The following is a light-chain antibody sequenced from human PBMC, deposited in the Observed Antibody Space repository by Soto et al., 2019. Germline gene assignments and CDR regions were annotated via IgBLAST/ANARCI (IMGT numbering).Light chain of an antibody. V-gene: IGKV2-28*01. J-gene: IGKJ1*01. Sequence: DIVMTQSTLSLPVTPGEPASISCRSSQSLLHSNGYNYLDWYLQKPGQSPQLLIYLGSNRASGVPDRFSGSGSGTDFTLKISRVEDEDVGVYYCMQALKSWTFGQGTKVDI. CDR2: LGS. CDR3: MQALKSWT. CDR1: QSLLHSNGYNY.